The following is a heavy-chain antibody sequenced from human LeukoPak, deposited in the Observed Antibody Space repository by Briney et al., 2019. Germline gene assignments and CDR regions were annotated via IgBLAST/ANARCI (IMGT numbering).Heavy chain of an antibody. V-gene: IGHV3-20*04. CDR3: ARVLRYCSGGNCYSGGLGYMDV. J-gene: IGHJ6*03. Sequence: GGSLRLSCAASGFTFDDYGMSWVRQAPGKGLGWVSGINWNGGSRFTISRDNAKNSLYLQMNSLRAEDTAVYYCARVLRYCSGGNCYSGGLGYMDVWGKGTTVTISS. CDR2: INWNGG. D-gene: IGHD2-15*01. CDR1: GFTFDDYG.